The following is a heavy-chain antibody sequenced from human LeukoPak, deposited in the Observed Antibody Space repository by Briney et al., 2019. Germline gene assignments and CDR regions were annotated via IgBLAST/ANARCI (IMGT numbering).Heavy chain of an antibody. D-gene: IGHD5-18*01. CDR1: GYTFTGYY. V-gene: IGHV1-2*02. J-gene: IGHJ4*02. Sequence: ASVKVSCKASGYTFTGYYMHWVRQAPGQGLEWMGWINPNSGGTNYAQKFQGRVTMTRDTSISTAYMELSRLRSDDTAVYYCASSSYGFSTQYYFDYWGQGTLVTVSS. CDR3: ASSSYGFSTQYYFDY. CDR2: INPNSGGT.